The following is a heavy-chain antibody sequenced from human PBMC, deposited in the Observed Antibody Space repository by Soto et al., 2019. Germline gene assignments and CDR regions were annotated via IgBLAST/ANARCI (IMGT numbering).Heavy chain of an antibody. V-gene: IGHV2-5*02. CDR3: AHIVVAGLGYYFDY. D-gene: IGHD6-19*01. CDR1: GFSLSSTRMA. Sequence: QITLKESGPTLVKPTQTLTLTCTFSGFSLSSTRMAVGWIRQPPGKAPEWLALIYWDDDKRYSPFLKSRLTITKDTSKNQVVLTMSNMDPVDTARYYCAHIVVAGLGYYFDYWGQGTLVTVSS. J-gene: IGHJ4*02. CDR2: IYWDDDK.